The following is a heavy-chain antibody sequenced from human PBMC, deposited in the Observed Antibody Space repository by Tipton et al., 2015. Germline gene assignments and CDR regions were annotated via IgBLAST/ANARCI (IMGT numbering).Heavy chain of an antibody. CDR2: IYDSGST. V-gene: IGHV4-39*07. CDR3: ARGLLLWFGMSDY. Sequence: TLSLTCTVSGASISSTSYYWGWIRQPPGKGLEWIGSIYDSGSTYYNPSLESRVTISVDTSKNQFSLKLSSVTAADTAFYYCARGLLLWFGMSDYWGRGTLVTVSS. CDR1: GASISSTSYY. J-gene: IGHJ4*02. D-gene: IGHD3-10*01.